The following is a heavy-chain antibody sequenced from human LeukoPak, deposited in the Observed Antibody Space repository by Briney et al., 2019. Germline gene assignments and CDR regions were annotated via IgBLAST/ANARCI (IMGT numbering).Heavy chain of an antibody. V-gene: IGHV4-59*01. D-gene: IGHD5-24*01. CDR3: ARGMVTIV. Sequence: SETLSLTCTASGGSISNYYWSWIRQPPGKGLEWIGYIYYSGSTNYNPSLKSRVTISVDTSKNQFSLKLSSVTAADTAVYYCARGMVTIVWGQGTLVTVSS. J-gene: IGHJ4*02. CDR1: GGSISNYY. CDR2: IYYSGST.